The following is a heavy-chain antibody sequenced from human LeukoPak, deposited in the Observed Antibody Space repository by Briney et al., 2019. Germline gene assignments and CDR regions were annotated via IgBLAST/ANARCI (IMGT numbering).Heavy chain of an antibody. D-gene: IGHD4-17*01. CDR2: IDPSDSYT. CDR1: GYTFTTYW. V-gene: IGHV5-10-1*01. J-gene: IGHJ5*02. CDR3: ARDYGDYSWFDP. Sequence: KPGESLRISCKGSGYTFTTYWINWVRQMPGKGLEWMGRIDPSDSYTKYSPSFEGHVTISADKSISTAYLQWSSLKASDTAMYYCARDYGDYSWFDPWGQGTLVTVSS.